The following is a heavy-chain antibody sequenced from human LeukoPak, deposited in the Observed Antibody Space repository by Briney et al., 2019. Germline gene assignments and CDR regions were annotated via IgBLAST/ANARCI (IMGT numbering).Heavy chain of an antibody. CDR2: IYYSGST. CDR3: ARQEGKYYDILTGYSPVGWFDP. D-gene: IGHD3-9*01. J-gene: IGHJ5*02. V-gene: IGHV4-59*08. CDR1: GGSISSYY. Sequence: SETLSLTCTVSGGSISSYYWSWIRQPPGKGLEWIGYIYYSGSTNYNTSLKSRVTISVDTSKNQFSLKLSSVTAADTAVYYCARQEGKYYDILTGYSPVGWFDPWGQGTLVTVSS.